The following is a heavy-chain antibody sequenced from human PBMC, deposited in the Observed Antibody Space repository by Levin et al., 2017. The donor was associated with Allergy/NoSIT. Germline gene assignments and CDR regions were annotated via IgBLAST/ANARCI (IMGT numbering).Heavy chain of an antibody. J-gene: IGHJ4*02. Sequence: AGGSLRLSCKVSGYTLNDLSIHWVRQAPGKGLEWMGGFDPEDGETIYAQKFQGRVTMTEDTSTDTAYMEVSSLRSEDTAVYYCATEGASTGWYVYDYWGQGTLVTVSS. CDR2: FDPEDGET. CDR1: GYTLNDLS. V-gene: IGHV1-24*01. D-gene: IGHD6-19*01. CDR3: ATEGASTGWYVYDY.